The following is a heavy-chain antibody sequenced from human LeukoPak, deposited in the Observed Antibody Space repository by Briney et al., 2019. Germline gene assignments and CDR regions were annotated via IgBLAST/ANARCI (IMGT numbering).Heavy chain of an antibody. Sequence: GRSLRLSCAASGFLFSNYRMHWIRQAPGKGPEWLAFIRHDGSNNHYVDSVKRRFIIPRDNSKHTLHLPLNRLRPDDTAVYYCAKIGYCSSASCLGDTFEIWGRGTMVTVSS. J-gene: IGHJ3*02. CDR1: GFLFSNYR. V-gene: IGHV3-30*02. CDR3: AKIGYCSSASCLGDTFEI. CDR2: IRHDGSNN. D-gene: IGHD2-2*01.